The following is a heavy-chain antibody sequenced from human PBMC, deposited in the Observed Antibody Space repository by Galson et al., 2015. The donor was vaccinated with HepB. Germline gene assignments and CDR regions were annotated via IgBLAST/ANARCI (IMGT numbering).Heavy chain of an antibody. CDR2: ISAHHGNV. Sequence: SVKVSCKASGFSFTNYGFSWGRQAPGQGLEWMGWISAHHGNVKYAPKVQGRVTLTTDTSTNTAYLELRNLRSDDTAMYYCARDGDYVGFCIRTDCYGPWGQGTMVIVSS. D-gene: IGHD2-2*01. V-gene: IGHV1-18*04. CDR1: GFSFTNYG. J-gene: IGHJ5*02. CDR3: ARDGDYVGFCIRTDCYGP.